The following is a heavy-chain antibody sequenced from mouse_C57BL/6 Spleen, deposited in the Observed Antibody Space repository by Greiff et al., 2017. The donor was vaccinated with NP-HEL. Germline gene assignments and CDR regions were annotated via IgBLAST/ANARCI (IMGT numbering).Heavy chain of an antibody. J-gene: IGHJ2*01. Sequence: EVQVVESGGGLVKPGGSLKLSCAASGFTFSSYAMSWVRQTPEKRLEWVATISDGGSYTYYPDNVKGRFTISRDNAKNNLYLQMSHLKSEDTAMYYCAREGYGSSYFDYWGQGTTLTVSS. CDR2: ISDGGSYT. V-gene: IGHV5-4*01. CDR3: AREGYGSSYFDY. D-gene: IGHD1-1*01. CDR1: GFTFSSYA.